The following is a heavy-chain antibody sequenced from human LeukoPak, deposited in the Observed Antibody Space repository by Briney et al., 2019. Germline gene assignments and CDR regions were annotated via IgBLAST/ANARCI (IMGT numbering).Heavy chain of an antibody. Sequence: GASVKVSCKASGYTFTSYGISWVRQAPGQGLEWMGWISAYNGNTNYAQKLQGRVTMTTDTSTSTAYMELSSLRSEDTAVYYCARLDYYDSSGYSWIESGSSYWYFDLWGRGTLVTVSS. D-gene: IGHD3-22*01. CDR3: ARLDYYDSSGYSWIESGSSYWYFDL. CDR1: GYTFTSYG. CDR2: ISAYNGNT. J-gene: IGHJ2*01. V-gene: IGHV1-18*01.